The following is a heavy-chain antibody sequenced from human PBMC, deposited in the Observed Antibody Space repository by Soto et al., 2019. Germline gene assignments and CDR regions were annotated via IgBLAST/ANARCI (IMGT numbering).Heavy chain of an antibody. CDR1: GFTFSYG. CDR2: ISYDSSNK. V-gene: IGHV3-30*18. D-gene: IGHD2-15*01. J-gene: IGHJ4*02. Sequence: VQLLESGGGLIQPGGSLRLSCAASGFTFSYGIHWLRQAPGKGLEWVAYISYDSSNKFYGDSVKGRFTISIDNCKNTQFLQMNSLRAEDTAVYYCAKLVIGYCSGNTCDDYWGQGTLVAVSS. CDR3: AKLVIGYCSGNTCDDY.